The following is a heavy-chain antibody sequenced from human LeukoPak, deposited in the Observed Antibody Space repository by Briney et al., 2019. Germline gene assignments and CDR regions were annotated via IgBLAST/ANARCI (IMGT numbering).Heavy chain of an antibody. CDR1: GYSISSGYY. CDR3: ATFPSGSWSAY. Sequence: SETLSLTCTVSGYSISSGYYWGWIRPPPGKGLEWIGNIYYSGSTYYNPSLKSRVTISVDTSKNQFSLKLSSVTAADTAVYYCATFPSGSWSAYWGQGTLVTVSS. CDR2: IYYSGST. J-gene: IGHJ4*02. V-gene: IGHV4-38-2*02. D-gene: IGHD1-26*01.